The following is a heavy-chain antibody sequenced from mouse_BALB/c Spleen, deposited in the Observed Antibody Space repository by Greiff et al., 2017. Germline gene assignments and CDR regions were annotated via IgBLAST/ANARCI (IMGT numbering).Heavy chain of an antibody. D-gene: IGHD4-1*01. Sequence: VQLKESGAELVKPGASVKLSCTASGFNIKDTYMHWVKQRPEQGLEWIGRIDPANGNTKYDPKFQGKATITADTSSNTAYLQLSSLTSEDTAVYYCASLWDNYFDYWGQGTTLTVSS. CDR2: IDPANGNT. CDR1: GFNIKDTY. CDR3: ASLWDNYFDY. J-gene: IGHJ2*01. V-gene: IGHV14-3*02.